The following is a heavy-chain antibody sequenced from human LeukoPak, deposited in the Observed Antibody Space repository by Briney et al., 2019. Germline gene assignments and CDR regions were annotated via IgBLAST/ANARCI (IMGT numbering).Heavy chain of an antibody. CDR3: ATVGYDILTGSDWFDP. V-gene: IGHV1-24*01. D-gene: IGHD3-9*01. J-gene: IGHJ5*02. CDR2: FDPEDGET. Sequence: ASVTVSCKVSGYTLTELSMHWVRQAPGKGLEWMGGFDPEDGETIYAQKFQGRVTMTEDTSTDTAYMELSSLRSEDTAVYYCATVGYDILTGSDWFDPWGQGTLVTVSS. CDR1: GYTLTELS.